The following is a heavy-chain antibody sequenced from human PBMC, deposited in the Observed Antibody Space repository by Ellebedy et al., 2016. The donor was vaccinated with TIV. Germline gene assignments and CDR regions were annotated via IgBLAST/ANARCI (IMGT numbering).Heavy chain of an antibody. V-gene: IGHV1-46*04. J-gene: IGHJ4*02. CDR3: ERDTGRIAAAGLDF. D-gene: IGHD6-25*01. Sequence: ASVKVSCKASGYTFSDYYIEWVRQAPGQGLEWMGIINTSGGTATYAQKLQGRVTMTRDPSTSTVYMELTSLRPEDTATYYCERDTGRIAAAGLDFWGQGTLVTVSS. CDR2: INTSGGTA. CDR1: GYTFSDYY.